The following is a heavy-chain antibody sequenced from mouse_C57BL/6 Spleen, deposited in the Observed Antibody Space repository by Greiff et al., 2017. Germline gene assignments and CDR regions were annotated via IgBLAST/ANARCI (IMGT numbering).Heavy chain of an antibody. CDR3: ARSEPDYYGYEGFAD. Sequence: QVQLQQPGAELVMPGASVKLSCKASGYTFTSYWMHWVKQRPGQGLEWIGEIDPSDSYTNYNQKLKGKSTLTVDKSSSTAYMQLSSLTSEDSAVYYCARSEPDYYGYEGFADWGQGTLVTVSA. CDR2: IDPSDSYT. V-gene: IGHV1-69*01. CDR1: GYTFTSYW. D-gene: IGHD2-2*01. J-gene: IGHJ3*01.